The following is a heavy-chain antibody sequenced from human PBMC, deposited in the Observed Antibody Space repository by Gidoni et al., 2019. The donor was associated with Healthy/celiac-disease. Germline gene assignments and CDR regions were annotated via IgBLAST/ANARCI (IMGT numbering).Heavy chain of an antibody. V-gene: IGHV4-61*02. CDR3: ARDVGYYDSSGQGAFDI. J-gene: IGHJ3*02. D-gene: IGHD3-22*01. Sequence: QVQLQESGPGLVKPSQTLSLTCTVSGGSISSGSYYWSWIRQPAGKGLEWIGRIYTSGSTNYNPSLKSRVTISVDTSKNQFSLKLSSVTAADTAVYYCARDVGYYDSSGQGAFDIWGQGTMVTVSS. CDR1: GGSISSGSYY. CDR2: IYTSGST.